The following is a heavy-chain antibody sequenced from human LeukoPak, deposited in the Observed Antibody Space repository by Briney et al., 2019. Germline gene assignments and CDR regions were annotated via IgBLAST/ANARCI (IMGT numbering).Heavy chain of an antibody. Sequence: ASVKVSCKASGYTFTGFYIHWVRQAPGQGPEWMGWINPNIGGTNYAQKFQGRVTMTRDTSVSTAYMELSRLRSDDTAVYYCVRIYCSTTTCYPDYWGQGTLVTVSS. D-gene: IGHD2-2*01. J-gene: IGHJ4*02. CDR1: GYTFTGFY. V-gene: IGHV1-2*02. CDR3: VRIYCSTTTCYPDY. CDR2: INPNIGGT.